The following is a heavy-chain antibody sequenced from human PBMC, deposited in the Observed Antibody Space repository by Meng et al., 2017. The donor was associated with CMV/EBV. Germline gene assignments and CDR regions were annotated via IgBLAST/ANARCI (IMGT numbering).Heavy chain of an antibody. Sequence: GGSLRLSCAASGFTFSSYAMSWVRQAPGKGLEWVSAISGSGGSTYNADSVKGRFTISRDNSKNTLYLQMNSLRAEDTAVYYCAKSVRRLRLGELSFFDAFDIWGQGTMVTVSS. D-gene: IGHD3-16*02. J-gene: IGHJ3*02. CDR3: AKSVRRLRLGELSFFDAFDI. CDR2: ISGSGGST. CDR1: GFTFSSYA. V-gene: IGHV3-23*01.